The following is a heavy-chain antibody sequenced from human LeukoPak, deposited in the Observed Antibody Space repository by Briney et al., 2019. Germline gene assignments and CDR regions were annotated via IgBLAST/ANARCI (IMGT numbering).Heavy chain of an antibody. Sequence: GASVKVSCKASGYTFSSYGISWVRQAPGQGLEWMGWISVYNGHTNYAQKFQGRVTMTTDTSTSTAYMELRSLRSDDTAVYYCARERRTTIGWFDPWGQGTLVTVSS. J-gene: IGHJ5*02. CDR2: ISVYNGHT. CDR1: GYTFSSYG. V-gene: IGHV1-18*01. CDR3: ARERRTTIGWFDP. D-gene: IGHD1-14*01.